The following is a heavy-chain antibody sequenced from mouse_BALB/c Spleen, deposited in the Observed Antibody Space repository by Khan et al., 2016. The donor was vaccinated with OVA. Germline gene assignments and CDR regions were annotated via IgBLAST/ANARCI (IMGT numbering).Heavy chain of an antibody. CDR1: GYSITRDYA. CDR2: ITNSGST. Sequence: EVQLQESGPGLVKPSQSLSLTCTVTGYSITRDYAWNWIRQFPGNNLEWMGYITNSGSTNYNPSLKSRISITRDTSKNQFFLQLNSVTTEDTATYYCASELGRYYAMDYWGQGTSVTVSS. V-gene: IGHV3-2*02. CDR3: ASELGRYYAMDY. J-gene: IGHJ4*01. D-gene: IGHD4-1*01.